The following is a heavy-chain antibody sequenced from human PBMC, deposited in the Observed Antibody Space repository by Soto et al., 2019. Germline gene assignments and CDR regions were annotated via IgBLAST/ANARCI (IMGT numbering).Heavy chain of an antibody. Sequence: LSLTCAASGFTFSSYWMHWVRQAPGKGLVWVSRINSDGSSTSYADSVKGRFTISRDNAKNTLYLQMNSLRAEDTAVYYCARDRYNWNYYYYYGMDVWGQGTTVTVSS. V-gene: IGHV3-74*01. CDR2: INSDGSST. CDR1: GFTFSSYW. D-gene: IGHD1-20*01. CDR3: ARDRYNWNYYYYYGMDV. J-gene: IGHJ6*02.